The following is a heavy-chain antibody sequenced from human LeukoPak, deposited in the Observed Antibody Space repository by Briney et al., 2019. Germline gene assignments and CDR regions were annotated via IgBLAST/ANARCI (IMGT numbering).Heavy chain of an antibody. CDR3: ARGPASGSNFAWFDP. V-gene: IGHV4-34*01. J-gene: IGHJ5*02. D-gene: IGHD3-10*01. Sequence: SETLSLTCAVYGGSLSNYYWSWIRQPPGKGLEWIGEINHSGSTNYNPSLKSRVTISVDMSKNQFSQELSYVTAADTAVYYCARGPASGSNFAWFDPWGQGTLVTVSS. CDR1: GGSLSNYY. CDR2: INHSGST.